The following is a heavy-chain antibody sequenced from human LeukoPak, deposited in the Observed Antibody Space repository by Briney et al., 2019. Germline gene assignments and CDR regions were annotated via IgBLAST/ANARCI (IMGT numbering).Heavy chain of an antibody. CDR3: ARHPYDSSGYYFGYYYMDV. V-gene: IGHV4-39*01. D-gene: IGHD3-22*01. Sequence: SETLSLTCTVSGGSISSSSYYLGWIRQPPGKGLEWIGSIYYSGSTYYNPSLKSRVTISVDTSKNQFSLKLSSVTAADTAVYYCARHPYDSSGYYFGYYYMDVWGKGTTVTVSS. CDR1: GGSISSSSYY. CDR2: IYYSGST. J-gene: IGHJ6*03.